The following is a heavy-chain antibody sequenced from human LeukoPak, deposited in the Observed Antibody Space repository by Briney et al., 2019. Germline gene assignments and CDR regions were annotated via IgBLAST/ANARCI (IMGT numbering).Heavy chain of an antibody. D-gene: IGHD3-9*01. CDR1: GYTFTSYG. J-gene: IGHJ4*02. V-gene: IGHV1-18*01. CDR3: ARALWDILTGYYKAPDY. CDR2: ISPNNGKT. Sequence: ASVKVSCKASGYTFTSYGISWLRQAPGQGLEYMGWISPNNGKTNYAQKLQGRVTMTTDTSTSTAYMELRSLRSDDTAVYYCARALWDILTGYYKAPDYWGQGTLVTVSS.